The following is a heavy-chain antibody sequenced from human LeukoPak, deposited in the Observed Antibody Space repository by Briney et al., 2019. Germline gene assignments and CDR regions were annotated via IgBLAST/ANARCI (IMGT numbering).Heavy chain of an antibody. J-gene: IGHJ4*02. CDR1: GGSISSSNYY. CDR2: IYYSGST. Sequence: SETLSLTCTVSGGSISSSNYYWGWIRQPPGKGLECIGSIYYSGSTYYNPSLKSRVTISVDTSKNQFSLKLSSVTAADTAVYYCARGGEDGTDYWGQGTLVTVSS. CDR3: ARGGEDGTDY. V-gene: IGHV4-39*07. D-gene: IGHD1-26*01.